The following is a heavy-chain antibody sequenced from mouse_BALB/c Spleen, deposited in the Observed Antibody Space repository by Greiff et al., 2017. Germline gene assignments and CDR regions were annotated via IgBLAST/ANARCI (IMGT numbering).Heavy chain of an antibody. CDR3: TRDTTVVSFDY. CDR1: GFTFSSYT. J-gene: IGHJ2*01. CDR2: ISSGGSYT. D-gene: IGHD1-1*01. V-gene: IGHV5-6-4*01. Sequence: EVQVVESGGGLVKPGGSLKLSCAASGFTFSSYTMSWVRQTPEKRLEWVATISSGGSYTYYPDSVKGRFTISRDNAKNTLYLQMSSLKSEDTAMYYCTRDTTVVSFDYWGQGTTLTVSS.